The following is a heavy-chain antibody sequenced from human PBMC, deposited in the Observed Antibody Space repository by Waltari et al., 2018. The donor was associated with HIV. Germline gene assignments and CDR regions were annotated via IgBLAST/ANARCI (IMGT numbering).Heavy chain of an antibody. V-gene: IGHV4-34*01. CDR2: INHSGST. Sequence: QVQLQQWGAGLLKPSETLSLTCAVYGGSFSGYYWRRIRQPPGKGLEWIGEINHSGSTNYNPSLKRRVNISVDTSKNQFSLKLSSVTAADTAVYYCARRRFHSKAAFDIWGQGTMVTVSS. CDR1: GGSFSGYY. J-gene: IGHJ3*02. D-gene: IGHD4-4*01. CDR3: ARRRFHSKAAFDI.